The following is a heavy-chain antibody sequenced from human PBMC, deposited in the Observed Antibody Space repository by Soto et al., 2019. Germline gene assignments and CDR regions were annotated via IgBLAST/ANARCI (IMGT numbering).Heavy chain of an antibody. J-gene: IGHJ6*02. D-gene: IGHD1-1*01. V-gene: IGHV4-31*03. CDR2: IYYSGST. CDR3: ARVDWNVRYYYAMDV. Sequence: QVQLQASGPGLVKPSQTLSLTCTVSRGSINSGGYYWSWIRQHPGKGLEWIGNIYYSGSTSYNPSLKSRLTISVDTSKNQFSLRLTSVTAADTAVYYCARVDWNVRYYYAMDVWGQGTTVTVSS. CDR1: RGSINSGGYY.